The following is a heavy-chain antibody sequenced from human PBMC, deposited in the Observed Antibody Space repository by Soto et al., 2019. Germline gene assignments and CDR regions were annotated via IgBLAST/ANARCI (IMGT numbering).Heavy chain of an antibody. D-gene: IGHD5-12*01. Sequence: GGSLRLSCSACGFTFSSYGMHWVRQAPGKGLEWVAVISYDGSNKYYADSVKGRFTISRDNSKNTLYLQMNSLRAEDTAVYYCAKDMIVATRVDYYYGMDVWGQGTTVTV. J-gene: IGHJ6*02. CDR3: AKDMIVATRVDYYYGMDV. CDR1: GFTFSSYG. CDR2: ISYDGSNK. V-gene: IGHV3-30*18.